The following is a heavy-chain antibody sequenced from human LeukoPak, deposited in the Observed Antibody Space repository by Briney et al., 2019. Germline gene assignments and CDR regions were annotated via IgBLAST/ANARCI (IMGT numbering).Heavy chain of an antibody. J-gene: IGHJ4*02. CDR2: TGSNGVT. D-gene: IGHD3-22*01. Sequence: GGSLRLSCTGSGFTFRTYAFSWVRQAPGKGLEWVSATGSNGVTYYADSVKGRFTISRDNSKNALYLQMNGLRADDTAVYYYGIRDTSDYYVFWGQGTLVTVSS. CDR3: GIRDTSDYYVF. V-gene: IGHV3-23*01. CDR1: GFTFRTYA.